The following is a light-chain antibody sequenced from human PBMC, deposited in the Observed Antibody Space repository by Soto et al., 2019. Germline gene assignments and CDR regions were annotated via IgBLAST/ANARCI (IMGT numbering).Light chain of an antibody. CDR3: QQYGSSPYT. CDR1: QSVSSSY. Sequence: EIVLTQSPGTLSLSPGERATLSCRASQSVSSSYLAWYQQKPGQAPRLLIYGASSRATGIPDRFRGSGSGTDFTLTISRLEPDDFAVDYCQQYGSSPYTFGQGPKLEIK. V-gene: IGKV3-20*01. J-gene: IGKJ2*01. CDR2: GAS.